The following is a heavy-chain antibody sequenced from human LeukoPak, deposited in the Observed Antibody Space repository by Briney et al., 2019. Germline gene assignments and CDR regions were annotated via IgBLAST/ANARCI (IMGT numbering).Heavy chain of an antibody. Sequence: AGGSLRLSCAASGFTFSSYGMHWVRQAPGKGLEWVAFIRYDGSNKYYADSVKGRFTISRDNSKNTLYLQMNSLRAEDTAVYSCAKDRDEMATILAYWGQGTLVTVSS. CDR3: AKDRDEMATILAY. CDR2: IRYDGSNK. V-gene: IGHV3-30*02. J-gene: IGHJ4*02. D-gene: IGHD5-24*01. CDR1: GFTFSSYG.